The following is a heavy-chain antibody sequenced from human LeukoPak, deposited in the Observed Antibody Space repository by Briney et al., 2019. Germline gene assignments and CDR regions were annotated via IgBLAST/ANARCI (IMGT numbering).Heavy chain of an antibody. J-gene: IGHJ6*03. CDR1: GGSISGYH. CDR3: ARVPRSYYYYYYMDV. CDR2: IYYSGSS. V-gene: IGHV4-59*01. Sequence: SETLSLTCNVSGGSISGYHWSWIRQPPGKGLEWLGYIYYSGSSNYNPSLKSRVTMSADTSKDQFSLKLSSVTAADTAVYYCARVPRSYYYYYYMDVWGKGTTVTVSS.